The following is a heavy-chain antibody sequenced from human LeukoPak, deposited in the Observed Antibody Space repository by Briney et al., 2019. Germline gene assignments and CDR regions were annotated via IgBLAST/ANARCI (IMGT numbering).Heavy chain of an antibody. D-gene: IGHD6-19*01. J-gene: IGHJ3*02. CDR1: GFTFSSYA. V-gene: IGHV3-30*04. CDR2: ISYDGSNK. Sequence: PGGSLRLSCAASGFTFSSYAMHWVRQAPGKGLEWVAVISYDGSNKYYADSVKGRFTISRDNSKNTLYLQMNSLRAEDTAVYYCASLTVAGDAFDIWGQGTMVTVSS. CDR3: ASLTVAGDAFDI.